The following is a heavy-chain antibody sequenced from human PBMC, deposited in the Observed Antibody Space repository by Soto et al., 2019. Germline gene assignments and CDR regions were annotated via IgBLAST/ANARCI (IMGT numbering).Heavy chain of an antibody. Sequence: QVQLVQSGAEVKKPGSSVKVSCKVSGGTFNSYAISWVRQAPGQGLEWMGGIVPIFGTANYAQKFQGRVTITADRSTRTAYMELTRLTSADTAVYYCARDSRPAVAPSTTAEFDYWGQGTLVTVSS. D-gene: IGHD2-15*01. CDR2: IVPIFGTA. CDR1: GGTFNSYA. CDR3: ARDSRPAVAPSTTAEFDY. V-gene: IGHV1-69*06. J-gene: IGHJ4*02.